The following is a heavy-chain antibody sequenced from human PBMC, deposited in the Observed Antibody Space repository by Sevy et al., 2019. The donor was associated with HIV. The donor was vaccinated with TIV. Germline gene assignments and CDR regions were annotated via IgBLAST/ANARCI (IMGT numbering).Heavy chain of an antibody. D-gene: IGHD4-4*01. CDR2: ISRSGGST. Sequence: GGSLSPSCAASGFTFSSYAMGWVRQAPGKGLEWVSAISRSGGSTYYADSVKGRFTISSDNGKNTLYLQMNSLRAEDTAVYYCARTSDYSKYYYSYGMDVWGQGTTVTVSS. CDR1: GFTFSSYA. J-gene: IGHJ6*02. V-gene: IGHV3-23*01. CDR3: ARTSDYSKYYYSYGMDV.